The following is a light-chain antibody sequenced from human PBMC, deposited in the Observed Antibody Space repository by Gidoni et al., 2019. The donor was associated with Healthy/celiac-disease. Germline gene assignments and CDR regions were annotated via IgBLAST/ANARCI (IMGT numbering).Light chain of an antibody. CDR1: QSVLSSSNNKNY. CDR2: WAS. CDR3: QQYYSTPPT. Sequence: DIVMTQSPDSLAVSLGERATINCKSSQSVLSSSNNKNYLAWYQQKPGQPPKLRIYWASTRGSGVPDRFSGSGSGTDFTLTISSLQAEDVAVYYCQQYYSTPPTFXGXTKVEIK. J-gene: IGKJ4*01. V-gene: IGKV4-1*01.